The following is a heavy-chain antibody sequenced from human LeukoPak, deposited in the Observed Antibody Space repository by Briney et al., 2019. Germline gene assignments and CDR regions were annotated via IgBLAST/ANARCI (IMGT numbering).Heavy chain of an antibody. CDR2: IIPIFGTA. CDR3: ARETMVRGVTHFDY. Sequence: GALVRVSCKASGGTFSSYAISWVRQAPGQGLEWMGGIIPIFGTANYAQKFQGRVTITADESTSTAYMELSSLRSEDTAVYYCARETMVRGVTHFDYWGQGTLVTVSS. J-gene: IGHJ4*02. CDR1: GGTFSSYA. D-gene: IGHD3-10*01. V-gene: IGHV1-69*13.